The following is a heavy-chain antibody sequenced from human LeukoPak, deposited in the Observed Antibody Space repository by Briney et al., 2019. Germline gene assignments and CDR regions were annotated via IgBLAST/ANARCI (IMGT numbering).Heavy chain of an antibody. D-gene: IGHD3-10*01. CDR3: ARAPPGGDFFDY. V-gene: IGHV3-66*01. Sequence: PGGSLRLSCAASGFTFSSYGMSWVRQAPGKGLEWVSVIYSGGSTYYADSVKGRFTISRDNSKNTLYLQMNSLRAEDTAVYYCARAPPGGDFFDYWGQGTLVTVSS. J-gene: IGHJ4*02. CDR2: IYSGGST. CDR1: GFTFSSYG.